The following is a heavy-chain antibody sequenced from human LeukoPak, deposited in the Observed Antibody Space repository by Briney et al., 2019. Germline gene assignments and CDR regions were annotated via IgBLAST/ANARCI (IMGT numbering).Heavy chain of an antibody. CDR3: ARMEDYDYGGNSGVIDY. CDR2: IWYDGSNK. J-gene: IGHJ4*02. V-gene: IGHV3-33*01. CDR1: GFTFSSYG. D-gene: IGHD4-23*01. Sequence: PGGSLRLSCAASGFTFSSYGMHWVRQAPGKGLEWVAVIWYDGSNKYYADSVKGRFTISRDNSKNTLYLQMNSLRAEDTAVYYCARMEDYDYGGNSGVIDYWGQGTLVTVSS.